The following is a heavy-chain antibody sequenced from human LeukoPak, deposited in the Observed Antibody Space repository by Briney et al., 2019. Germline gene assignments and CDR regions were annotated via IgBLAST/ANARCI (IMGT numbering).Heavy chain of an antibody. CDR3: AREVVVAADYYYYGMDV. V-gene: IGHV3-48*03. CDR2: ISSSGSTI. CDR1: GFTFSSYE. Sequence: PGGSLRLSCAASGFTFSSYEMNWVRQAPGKGLEWVSCISSSGSTIYYADSVKGRFTISRDNAKNTLYLQMNSLRAEDTAVYYCAREVVVAADYYYYGMDVWGEGTTVTVSS. D-gene: IGHD2-15*01. J-gene: IGHJ6*04.